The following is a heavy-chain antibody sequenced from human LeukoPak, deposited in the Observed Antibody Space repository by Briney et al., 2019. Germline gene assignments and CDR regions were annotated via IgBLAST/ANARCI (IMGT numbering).Heavy chain of an antibody. CDR3: ARENLDSSGSTGAFDT. Sequence: PGGSLRLSCAASGFTVSSNYMSWVRQAPGKGLEWVSVIYSGGSTYYADSVKGRFTISRDNSKNTLYLQMNSLRAEDTAVYYCARENLDSSGSTGAFDTWGQGTMVTVSS. D-gene: IGHD3-22*01. CDR2: IYSGGST. J-gene: IGHJ3*02. V-gene: IGHV3-53*01. CDR1: GFTVSSNY.